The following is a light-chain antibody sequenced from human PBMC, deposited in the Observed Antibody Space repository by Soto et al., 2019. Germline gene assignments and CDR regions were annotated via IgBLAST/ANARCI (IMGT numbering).Light chain of an antibody. Sequence: EVVMTQSPATLSVSPGERATLSCRASQSVSSNLAWYQQKPGQAPRLLIYGASTRATGIPARFSGSGSGTEFTLTISSLQSEDFAVYYCHQYNNWPPWTFGPGNKVEIK. CDR1: QSVSSN. J-gene: IGKJ1*01. CDR3: HQYNNWPPWT. V-gene: IGKV3-15*01. CDR2: GAS.